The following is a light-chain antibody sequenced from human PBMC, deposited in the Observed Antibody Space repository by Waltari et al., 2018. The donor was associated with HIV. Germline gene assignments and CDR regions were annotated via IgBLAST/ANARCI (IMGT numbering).Light chain of an antibody. CDR3: SSYGGTDTYV. Sequence: SALTQPPPASASVGQSVSISCSGTRSDVGAYVYVSWYYQHPGKAPKIIIYKVNKRPSGVPHRFSGSKSGNTASLTVAGLQADDEADYFCSSYGGTDTYVFGSGTKVSVL. CDR2: KVN. CDR1: RSDVGAYVY. J-gene: IGLJ1*01. V-gene: IGLV2-8*01.